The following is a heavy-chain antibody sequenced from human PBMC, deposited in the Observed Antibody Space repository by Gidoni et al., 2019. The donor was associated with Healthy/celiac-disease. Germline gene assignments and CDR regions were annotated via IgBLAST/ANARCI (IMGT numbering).Heavy chain of an antibody. Sequence: EVQLVVSAGSLVQPGGSLRLSCASSGFTFSSYWMGWVRQAPGKGLEWVANIKQDGSEKYYVDSVKGRFTISRDDAKNSLYLQMNSLRTEDTAVYYCARVRGFWSGYPYFDYWGQGTLVTVSS. D-gene: IGHD3-3*01. CDR2: IKQDGSEK. CDR1: GFTFSSYW. V-gene: IGHV3-7*01. J-gene: IGHJ4*02. CDR3: ARVRGFWSGYPYFDY.